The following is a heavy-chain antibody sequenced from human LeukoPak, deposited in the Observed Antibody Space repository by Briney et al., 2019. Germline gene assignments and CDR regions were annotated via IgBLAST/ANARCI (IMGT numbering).Heavy chain of an antibody. J-gene: IGHJ4*02. CDR1: GGSFSGYY. Sequence: SETLSLTCAVYGGSFSGYYWSWIRQPPGKGLEWIGEINHSGSTNYNPSLKSRVTISVDTSKNQFSLKLSSVTAADTAVYYCAAFYYYDSSGYYRTSGDFDYWGQGTLVTVSS. CDR3: AAFYYYDSSGYYRTSGDFDY. D-gene: IGHD3-22*01. V-gene: IGHV4-34*01. CDR2: INHSGST.